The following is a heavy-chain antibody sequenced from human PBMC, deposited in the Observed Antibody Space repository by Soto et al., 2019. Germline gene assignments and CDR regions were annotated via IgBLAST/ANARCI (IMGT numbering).Heavy chain of an antibody. CDR3: SKYSGGPTTPAA. D-gene: IGHD1-26*01. CDR2: IKSDGSEK. V-gene: IGHV3-7*01. J-gene: IGHJ5*02. CDR1: GFTFYTYW. Sequence: PGGSLRLSCGASGFTFYTYWMNWVRQAPGMGLEWVANIKSDGSEKYYVDSVKGRFTISRDNTKNSMYLQMNSLRVEDTAMYYCSKYSGGPTTPAALGQGTLVTVSS.